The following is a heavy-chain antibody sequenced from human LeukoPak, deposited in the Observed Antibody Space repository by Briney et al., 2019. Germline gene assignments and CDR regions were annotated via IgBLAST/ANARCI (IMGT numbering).Heavy chain of an antibody. CDR1: GGSISSGSYY. CDR2: IYTSGST. CDR3: ARGRRCSGGSCYSPEYNWFDP. J-gene: IGHJ5*02. V-gene: IGHV4-61*02. D-gene: IGHD2-15*01. Sequence: SETLSLTCTVSGGSISSGSYYWSWIRQPAGKGLEWIGRIYTSGSTNYNPSLKSRVTISIDTSKNQFSLKLSSVTAADTAVYYCARGRRCSGGSCYSPEYNWFDPWGQGTLVTVSS.